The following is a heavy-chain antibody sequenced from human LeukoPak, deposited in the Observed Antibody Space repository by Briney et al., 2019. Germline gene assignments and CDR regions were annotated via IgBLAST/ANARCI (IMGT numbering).Heavy chain of an antibody. Sequence: SETLSLTCTVSGGTISSYYCSWIRQPPGKGLEWIGYIHTSGNTNYNPSLKSRVTISGDTSKNQYSLKLSSVTAADTAVYYGARSRYAMYWFDHWGQGTLVTVFS. CDR2: IHTSGNT. CDR1: GGTISSYY. D-gene: IGHD2-8*01. CDR3: ARSRYAMYWFDH. J-gene: IGHJ5*02. V-gene: IGHV4-4*09.